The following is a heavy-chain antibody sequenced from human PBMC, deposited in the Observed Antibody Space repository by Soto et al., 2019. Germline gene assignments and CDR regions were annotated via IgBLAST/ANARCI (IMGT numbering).Heavy chain of an antibody. Sequence: QVQLQESGPGLVKPSETLSLTCTVSGGSISSYYWSWIRQPPGKGLEWIGDIYYSGSTNYNPSLKSRVTKSVDTSKNQCPLKLSSVTAADTAVYYCARVDRWAFDIWGQGTMVTVSS. CDR3: ARVDRWAFDI. V-gene: IGHV4-59*08. CDR2: IYYSGST. J-gene: IGHJ3*02. CDR1: GGSISSYY.